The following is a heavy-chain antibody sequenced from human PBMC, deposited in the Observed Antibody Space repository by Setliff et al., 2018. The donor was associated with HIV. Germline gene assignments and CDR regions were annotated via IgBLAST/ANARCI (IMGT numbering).Heavy chain of an antibody. V-gene: IGHV1-18*04. D-gene: IGHD2-21*01. CDR2: ISTYNGNT. CDR3: ARLSIPAYYYMDV. Sequence: GASVKVSCKASGYTFTSYYMHWVRQAPGQGLEWMGWISTYNGNTNYAQKFQGRVTMTTVTSTSTAYMELRSLRSYDTAVYYCARLSIPAYYYMDVWGKGTTVTVSS. J-gene: IGHJ6*03. CDR1: GYTFTSYY.